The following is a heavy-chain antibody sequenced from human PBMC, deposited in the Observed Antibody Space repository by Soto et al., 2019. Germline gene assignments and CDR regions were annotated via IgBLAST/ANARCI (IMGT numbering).Heavy chain of an antibody. CDR1: GFTFSNYA. J-gene: IGHJ4*02. Sequence: GGSLRLSCAASGFTFSNYAMSWVRQAPGRGLEWVSTISGSGGSTYYADSVKGRFTISRDNSKNTLFLQMNSLRAEDTAVYYCAKDSAIFDYWGQGTLVTVSS. V-gene: IGHV3-23*01. CDR2: ISGSGGST. CDR3: AKDSAIFDY.